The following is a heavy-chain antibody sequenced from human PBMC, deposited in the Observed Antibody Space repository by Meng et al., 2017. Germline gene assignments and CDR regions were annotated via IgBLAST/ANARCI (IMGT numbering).Heavy chain of an antibody. J-gene: IGHJ4*02. CDR2: ISSSGSTI. CDR3: ARESLAIAVAVRWLDY. Sequence: GESLKISCAASGFTFSSYEMNWVRQAPGKGLEWVSYISSSGSTIYYADSVKGRFTISRDNAKNSLYLQMNSLRAEDTAVYYCARESLAIAVAVRWLDYWGQGTLVTVSS. CDR1: GFTFSSYE. D-gene: IGHD6-19*01. V-gene: IGHV3-48*03.